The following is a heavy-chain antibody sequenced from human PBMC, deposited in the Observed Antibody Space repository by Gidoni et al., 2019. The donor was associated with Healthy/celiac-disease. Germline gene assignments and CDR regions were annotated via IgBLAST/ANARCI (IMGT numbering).Heavy chain of an antibody. CDR3: AKGSLGFGELSTPDY. V-gene: IGHV3-30*18. J-gene: IGHJ4*02. Sequence: QVQLVESGGGVVQPGRSLRLSCAAFGFTFSSYGMHWVRQAPGKGLEWVAVISYDGSNKYYADSVKGRFTISRDNSKNTLYLQMNSLRAEDTAVYYCAKGSLGFGELSTPDYWGQGTLVTVSS. CDR1: GFTFSSYG. CDR2: ISYDGSNK. D-gene: IGHD3-10*01.